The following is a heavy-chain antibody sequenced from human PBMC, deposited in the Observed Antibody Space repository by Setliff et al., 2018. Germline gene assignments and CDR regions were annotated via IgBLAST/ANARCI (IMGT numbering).Heavy chain of an antibody. V-gene: IGHV4-59*01. CDR1: GDSINNFY. CDR2: IFSDGTT. Sequence: KASETLSLTCSVSGDSINNFYWNWIRQSPGTGLEWIGYIFSDGTTYYNPSLKSRVAMSVDTSKKQFSLSLSAVTAADTAKYYCARGGDWFFHFDCWGQGTLVTVSS. J-gene: IGHJ4*02. D-gene: IGHD3-9*01. CDR3: ARGGDWFFHFDC.